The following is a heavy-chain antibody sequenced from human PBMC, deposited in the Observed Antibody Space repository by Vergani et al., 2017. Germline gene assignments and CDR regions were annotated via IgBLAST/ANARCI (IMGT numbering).Heavy chain of an antibody. Sequence: EVQLVQSGAEVKKPGESLKISCKGSGYSFSNYWIGCVRQMPGKGLEWMGIIYPGDSDNRYSPSFQGQATISVDKSLSTAYLPWSSLKASDTAMYDCAKSTGGGIYYFDYGGQGTLVTVSS. CDR2: IYPGDSDN. D-gene: IGHD3-16*01. CDR3: AKSTGGGIYYFDY. J-gene: IGHJ4*02. CDR1: GYSFSNYW. V-gene: IGHV5-51*03.